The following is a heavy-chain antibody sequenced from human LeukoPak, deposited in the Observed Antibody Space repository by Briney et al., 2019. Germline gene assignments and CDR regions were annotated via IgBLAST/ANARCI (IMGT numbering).Heavy chain of an antibody. CDR1: GFTFSNYA. D-gene: IGHD4-11*01. CDR3: ARGLPPVMKYYFDY. Sequence: GRSLRLSCAATGFTFSNYAIHWGRQAPGKGLEWVAFISDEGSRQHYADSVKGRFTISRDNSKNTLNLQMNSLRAEDTAMYYCARGLPPVMKYYFDYWGQGTLVTVSS. J-gene: IGHJ4*02. CDR2: ISDEGSRQ. V-gene: IGHV3-30-3*01.